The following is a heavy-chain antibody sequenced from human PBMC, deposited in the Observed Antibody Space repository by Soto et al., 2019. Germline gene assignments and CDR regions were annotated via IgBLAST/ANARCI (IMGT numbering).Heavy chain of an antibody. CDR2: VNYCGGA. CDR3: LRVVESATRPTDFDS. Sequence: SGTLAPTCEVSDCSIDTIHSFWCWSLQPPGKGLEFIGSVNYCGGAYSNASLTSRVTVSVDTSKNQISLRVNSVTAAYSSVYYCLRVVESATRPTDFDSWGQGILVTVSS. V-gene: IGHV4-39*01. D-gene: IGHD3-22*01. J-gene: IGHJ4*02. CDR1: DCSIDTIHSF.